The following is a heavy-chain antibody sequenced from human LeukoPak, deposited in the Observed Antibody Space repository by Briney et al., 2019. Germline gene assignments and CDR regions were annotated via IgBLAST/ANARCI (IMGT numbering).Heavy chain of an antibody. CDR3: AKGLRNYYYYGMDV. Sequence: GGSLRLSCAASGFAFSSYATNWVRQAPGKGLEWVSAISGSGGSTYYADSVKGRFTISRDNSKNTLYLQMNSLRAEDTAVYYCAKGLRNYYYYGMDVWGQGTTVTVSS. CDR2: ISGSGGST. J-gene: IGHJ6*02. CDR1: GFAFSSYA. V-gene: IGHV3-23*01. D-gene: IGHD4-17*01.